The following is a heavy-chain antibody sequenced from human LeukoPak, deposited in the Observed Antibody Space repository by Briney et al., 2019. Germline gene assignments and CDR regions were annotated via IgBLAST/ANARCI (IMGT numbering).Heavy chain of an antibody. J-gene: IGHJ5*02. CDR1: GGSISNNY. Sequence: SETLSLTCTVSGGSISNNYWTWIRQPAGKGLEYIWRIYSSGSTHYNPSLKSRVTMSVDTSKNQFSLKLTSVTVADTALYYCARDRGFISGHGGWFEPWGQGTLVTVSS. D-gene: IGHD6-19*01. V-gene: IGHV4-4*07. CDR2: IYSSGST. CDR3: ARDRGFISGHGGWFEP.